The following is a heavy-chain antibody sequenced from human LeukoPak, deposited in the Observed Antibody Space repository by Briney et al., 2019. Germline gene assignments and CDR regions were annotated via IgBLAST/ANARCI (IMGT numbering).Heavy chain of an antibody. CDR3: ARDRITMVRGVVSGRWFDP. V-gene: IGHV4-30-2*01. CDR2: IYHSGST. CDR1: GGSISSGGYY. Sequence: PSETLSLTCTVSGGSISSGGYYWSWIRQPPGKGLEWIGYIYHSGSTYYNPSLKSRVTISVDTSKNQFSLKLSSVTAADTAVYYCARDRITMVRGVVSGRWFDPWGQGTLVTVSS. J-gene: IGHJ5*02. D-gene: IGHD3-10*01.